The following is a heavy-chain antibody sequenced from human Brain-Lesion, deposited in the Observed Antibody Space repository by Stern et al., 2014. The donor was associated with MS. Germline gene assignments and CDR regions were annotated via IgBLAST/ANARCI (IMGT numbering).Heavy chain of an antibody. Sequence: EVQLGQSGGGLVQPGRSLRLSCAASGFTFDDYAMHWVRQAPGKGLEWVSGISWNSGSIGYADSVKGRFTISRDNAKNSLYLQMNSLRAEDTALYYCAKDGAGYYYDSSGAFDIWGQGTMVTVSS. V-gene: IGHV3-9*01. D-gene: IGHD3-22*01. CDR3: AKDGAGYYYDSSGAFDI. J-gene: IGHJ3*02. CDR2: ISWNSGSI. CDR1: GFTFDDYA.